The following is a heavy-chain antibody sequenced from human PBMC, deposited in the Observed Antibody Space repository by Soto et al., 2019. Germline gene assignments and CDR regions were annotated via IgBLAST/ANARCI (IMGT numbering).Heavy chain of an antibody. J-gene: IGHJ1*01. D-gene: IGHD3-22*01. CDR2: VSYAGDYK. CDR1: GFTFSGFG. CDR3: AKGRYYDISGHSSTYLPH. V-gene: IGHV3-30*18. Sequence: QVQLVESGGGVVQPGRSLRLSCAASGFTFSGFGMHWVRQAPGKGLEWVALVSYAGDYKFYADSVKGRFTISRDNSKNTLNLQMNSLRAEDTAVYYCAKGRYYDISGHSSTYLPHWGQGTLVTVSS.